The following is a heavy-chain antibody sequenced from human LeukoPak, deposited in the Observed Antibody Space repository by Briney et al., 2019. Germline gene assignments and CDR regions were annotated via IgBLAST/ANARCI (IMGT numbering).Heavy chain of an antibody. CDR3: ARGGRISYYDFWSGYYPFDY. CDR2: IIPIFGTA. J-gene: IGHJ4*02. V-gene: IGHV1-69*05. Sequence: SVKVSCKASGGTFSSYAISWVRQAPGQGLEWMGGIIPIFGTANYAQKFQGRVTTTTDESTSTAYMELSSLRSEDTAVYYCARGGRISYYDFWSGYYPFDYWGQGTLVTVSS. D-gene: IGHD3-3*01. CDR1: GGTFSSYA.